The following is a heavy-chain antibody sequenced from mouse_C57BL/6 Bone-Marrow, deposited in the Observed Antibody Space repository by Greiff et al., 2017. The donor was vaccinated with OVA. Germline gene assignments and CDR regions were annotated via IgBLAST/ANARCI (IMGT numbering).Heavy chain of an antibody. Sequence: VQLQQSGPVLVKPGASVKMSCKASGYTFTDYYMNWVKQSHGKSLEWIGVINPYNGGTSYNQKFKGKATLTVDKSSSTAYMELNSLTSEDSAVYYCARSENGNYAMDYWGQGTSVTVSS. J-gene: IGHJ4*01. V-gene: IGHV1-19*01. D-gene: IGHD2-1*01. CDR3: ARSENGNYAMDY. CDR1: GYTFTDYY. CDR2: INPYNGGT.